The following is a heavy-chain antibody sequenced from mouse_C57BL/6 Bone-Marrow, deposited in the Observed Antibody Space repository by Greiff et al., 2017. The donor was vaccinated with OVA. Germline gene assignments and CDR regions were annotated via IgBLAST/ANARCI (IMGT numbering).Heavy chain of an antibody. CDR1: GYSFTGYF. D-gene: IGHD2-5*01. CDR3: ARDYSNYPRYFDV. V-gene: IGHV1-20*01. Sequence: EVQLQQSGPELVKPGDSVKISCKASGYSFTGYFMNWVMQSHGKSLEWIGRINPYNGDTFYNQKFKGKATLTVDKSSSTAHMELRSLTSEDSAVYYCARDYSNYPRYFDVWGTGTTLTVSS. CDR2: INPYNGDT. J-gene: IGHJ2*01.